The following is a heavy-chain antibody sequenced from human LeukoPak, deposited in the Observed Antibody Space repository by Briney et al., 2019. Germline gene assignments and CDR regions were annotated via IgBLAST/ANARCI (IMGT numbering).Heavy chain of an antibody. CDR2: INPNSGGT. D-gene: IGHD6-6*01. CDR3: ARVQQLAWTVWYFDY. V-gene: IGHV1-2*02. J-gene: IGHJ4*02. Sequence: ASVKVSCKASGYTYTCYYMHWVRQAPGQGLEWMGWINPNSGGTNYAQKFQGRVTMTRDTSISTAYMELSRLRSDDTAVYYCARVQQLAWTVWYFDYWGQGTLVTVSS. CDR1: GYTYTCYY.